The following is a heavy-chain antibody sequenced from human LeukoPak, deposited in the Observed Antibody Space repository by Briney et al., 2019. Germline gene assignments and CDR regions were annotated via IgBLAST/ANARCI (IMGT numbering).Heavy chain of an antibody. D-gene: IGHD1-14*01. J-gene: IGHJ4*02. CDR3: VRGTGTSFGYFDY. CDR1: GYTFTSHY. V-gene: IGHV1-46*01. Sequence: GASVKVSCKASGYTFTSHYIHWVLQAPGQGLEWMGIINPNGGSTGYAQKFQGRVTLTRDTSTSTVYMELSSLRSEDTAVYYCVRGTGTSFGYFDYWGQGTLVTVSS. CDR2: INPNGGST.